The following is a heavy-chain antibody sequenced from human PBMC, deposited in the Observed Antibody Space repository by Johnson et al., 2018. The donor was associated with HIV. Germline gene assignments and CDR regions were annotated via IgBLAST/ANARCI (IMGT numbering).Heavy chain of an antibody. CDR1: GFTFDDHA. J-gene: IGHJ3*02. V-gene: IGHV3-9*01. CDR2: IIWNSGSI. Sequence: VQLVESGGGLVQPGRSLRLSCAASGFTFDDHAMHWVRQAPGKGLEWVSGIIWNSGSIAYADSVKGRFTISRDSAKNSLYLQLNSLRADDTALYYCANDTSSAGVHAFDMWGQGTLVTVSS. CDR3: ANDTSSAGVHAFDM. D-gene: IGHD6-13*01.